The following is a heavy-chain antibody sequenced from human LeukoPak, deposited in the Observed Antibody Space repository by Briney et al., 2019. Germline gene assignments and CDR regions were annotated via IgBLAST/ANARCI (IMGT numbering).Heavy chain of an antibody. CDR1: GFTFTSYA. CDR2: MSVSGGST. Sequence: GGSLRLSCAASGFTFTSYAMSWVRQAPGKGLEWVSAMSVSGGSTYYADSVKGRFTVSRDNSKNTLYLEMKSLIGEDTAVYYCAKDGVGDSSGYYIIEQWGEGSLVTVSS. D-gene: IGHD3-22*01. V-gene: IGHV3-23*01. J-gene: IGHJ4*01. CDR3: AKDGVGDSSGYYIIEQ.